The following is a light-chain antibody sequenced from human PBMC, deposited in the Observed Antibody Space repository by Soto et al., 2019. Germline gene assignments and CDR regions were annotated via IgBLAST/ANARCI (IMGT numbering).Light chain of an antibody. CDR3: HQRQSWSQT. V-gene: IGKV3-11*01. J-gene: IGKJ1*01. CDR2: EAS. Sequence: EIVLTQSPATLSSSAGERATLSCRASQSISPCLAWYQHKPGQAPRLLIYEASSRATGIPARFSASGSGTGFTLTISSVQPEDFALYYCHQRQSWSQTFGQGTKVDIK. CDR1: QSISPC.